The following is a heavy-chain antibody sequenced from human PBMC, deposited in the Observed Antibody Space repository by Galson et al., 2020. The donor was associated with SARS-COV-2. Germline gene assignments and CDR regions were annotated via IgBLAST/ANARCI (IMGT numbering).Heavy chain of an antibody. CDR2: IWYDGSNK. CDR3: ARGTSGDPDYYMDV. J-gene: IGHJ6*03. Sequence: GGSLRLSYAASGFTFSSYGMHWVRQAPGKGLEWVAVIWYDGSNKYYADSVKGRFTISRDNSKNTLYLQMNSLRAEDTAVYYCARGTSGDPDYYMDVWGKGTTVTVSS. V-gene: IGHV3-33*01. CDR1: GFTFSSYG. D-gene: IGHD1-1*01.